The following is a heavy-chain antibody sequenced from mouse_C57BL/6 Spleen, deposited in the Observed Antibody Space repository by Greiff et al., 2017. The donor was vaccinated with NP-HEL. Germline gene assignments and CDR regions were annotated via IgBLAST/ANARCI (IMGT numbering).Heavy chain of an antibody. CDR2: INPSSGYT. CDR3: AKEITTVVAHWYFDV. J-gene: IGHJ1*03. V-gene: IGHV1-7*01. CDR1: GYTFTSYW. Sequence: QVQLQQSGAELAKPGASVKLSCKASGYTFTSYWMHWVKQRPGQGLEWIGYINPSSGYTKYNQKFKDKATLTADKSSSTAYMQLSSLTYEDSAVYYCAKEITTVVAHWYFDVWGTGTTVTVSS. D-gene: IGHD1-1*01.